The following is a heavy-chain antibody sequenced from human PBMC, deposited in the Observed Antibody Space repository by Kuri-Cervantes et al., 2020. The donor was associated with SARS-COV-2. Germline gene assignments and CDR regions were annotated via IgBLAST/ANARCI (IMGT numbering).Heavy chain of an antibody. CDR2: IYTSGST. CDR3: ARTYSSGWYYYYYMDV. J-gene: IGHJ6*03. V-gene: IGHV4-4*07. D-gene: IGHD6-19*01. Sequence: ETLSLTCTVSGGSISSYYWSWIRQPAGKGLEWIGRIYTSGSTNYNPSLKSRVTMSVDTSKNQFSLKLSSVTAADTAVYYCARTYSSGWYYYYYMDVWGKGTAVTVSS. CDR1: GGSISSYY.